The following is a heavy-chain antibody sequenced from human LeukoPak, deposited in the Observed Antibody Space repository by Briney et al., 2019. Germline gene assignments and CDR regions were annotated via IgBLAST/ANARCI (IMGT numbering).Heavy chain of an antibody. V-gene: IGHV3-33*01. CDR2: IWYDGSHK. D-gene: IGHD3-22*01. CDR3: ASGSSGYPPY. Sequence: GRSLRLSCAASGFTFSSYGVHWVRQAPGKGLEWVAVIWYDGSHKYYADSVKGRFTISRDNSKNTLYLQMNSLRAEDTAVYYCASGSSGYPPYWGQGTLVTVSS. CDR1: GFTFSSYG. J-gene: IGHJ4*02.